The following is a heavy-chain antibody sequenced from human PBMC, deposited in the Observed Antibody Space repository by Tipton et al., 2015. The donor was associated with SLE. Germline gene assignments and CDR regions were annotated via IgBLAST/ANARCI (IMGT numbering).Heavy chain of an antibody. V-gene: IGHV3-33*08. CDR2: IWYDGSET. CDR3: AKGDSSGWSFFDY. CDR1: GFTVSSNY. J-gene: IGHJ4*02. D-gene: IGHD6-19*01. Sequence: SLRLSCAASGFTVSSNYMNWVRQAPGKGLEWVAVIWYDGSETYYADSVKGRFTISRDNSKNTLYLQMNSLRPEDTGVYYCAKGDSSGWSFFDYWGQGTLVTVSS.